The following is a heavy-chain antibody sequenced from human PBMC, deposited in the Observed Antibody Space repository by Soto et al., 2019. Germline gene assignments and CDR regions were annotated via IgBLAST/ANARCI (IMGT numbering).Heavy chain of an antibody. CDR2: IGIGSSTK. J-gene: IGHJ6*02. D-gene: IGHD3-9*01. CDR3: ARGFPRYDTYGMDV. CDR1: GFTFSSYG. V-gene: IGHV3-48*01. Sequence: PGGSLRLSCAASGFTFSSYGMNWVRQAPGKGLEWVSYIGIGSSTKYYADSVKGRFTISRDNAKNSLYLQMNSLRAEDTAVYYCARGFPRYDTYGMDVWGQGTTVTVSS.